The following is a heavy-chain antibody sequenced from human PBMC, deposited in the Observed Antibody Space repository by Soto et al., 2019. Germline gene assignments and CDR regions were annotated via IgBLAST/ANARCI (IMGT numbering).Heavy chain of an antibody. CDR3: ARDFGSGTYYYYYMDV. D-gene: IGHD3-10*01. V-gene: IGHV3-11*01. J-gene: IGHJ6*03. Sequence: GGSLRLSCAASGFTFSDYYMSWIRQAPGKGLEWVSYISSSGSTIYYADSVKGRFTISRDNAKNSLYLQMNSLRAEDTAVYYCARDFGSGTYYYYYMDVWGKGTTVTVSS. CDR2: ISSSGSTI. CDR1: GFTFSDYY.